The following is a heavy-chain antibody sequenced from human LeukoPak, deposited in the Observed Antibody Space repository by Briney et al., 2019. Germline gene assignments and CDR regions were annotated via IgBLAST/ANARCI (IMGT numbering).Heavy chain of an antibody. D-gene: IGHD3-10*01. CDR1: GFTFSSYG. CDR3: AKDGALWFGELSWFDP. V-gene: IGHV3-33*06. J-gene: IGHJ5*02. Sequence: PGGSLRLSCAASGFTFSSYGMHWVRQAPGKGLEWVAVMWYDGSNKYYADSVKGRFTISRDNSKNTLYLQMNSLRAEDTAVYYCAKDGALWFGELSWFDPWGQGTLVTVSS. CDR2: MWYDGSNK.